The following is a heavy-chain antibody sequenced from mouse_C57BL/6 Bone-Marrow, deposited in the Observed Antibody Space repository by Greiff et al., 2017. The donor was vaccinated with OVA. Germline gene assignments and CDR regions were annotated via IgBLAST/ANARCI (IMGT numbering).Heavy chain of an antibody. CDR1: GFNIKDDY. D-gene: IGHD1-1*01. CDR3: APYCYGGGYFDV. V-gene: IGHV14-4*01. Sequence: EVKLMEPGAEFVRLGASVKLSCTASGFNIKDDYMHWVKQRPEQGLEWIGWIDLEIGDTAYASKFQGKATITADTSSNTAYLQLSSLTSEDTAVYSSAPYCYGGGYFDVWGTGTTVTVSS. CDR2: IDLEIGDT. J-gene: IGHJ1*03.